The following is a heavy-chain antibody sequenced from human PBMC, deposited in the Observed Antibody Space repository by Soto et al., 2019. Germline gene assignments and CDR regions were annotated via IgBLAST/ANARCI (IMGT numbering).Heavy chain of an antibody. V-gene: IGHV3-48*01. Sequence: EVQLVESGGGLVQPGGSLRLSCAASGFTFSSYSMNWVRQAPGKGLEWVSYLSSSSSTIDYADSVKGRFTISRDNAKNSLYLPMNSLRAEDTAVYYCARDLNYGLFDYWGQGTLVTVSS. CDR1: GFTFSSYS. D-gene: IGHD4-17*01. CDR2: LSSSSSTI. CDR3: ARDLNYGLFDY. J-gene: IGHJ4*02.